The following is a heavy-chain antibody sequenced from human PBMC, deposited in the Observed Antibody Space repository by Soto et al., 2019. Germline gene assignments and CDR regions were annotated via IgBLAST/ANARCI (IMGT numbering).Heavy chain of an antibody. CDR3: AKETTLYSSSWYLSGMDV. J-gene: IGHJ6*02. CDR2: ISYDGSNK. D-gene: IGHD6-13*01. CDR1: AFTFSSYG. V-gene: IGHV3-30*18. Sequence: PGGSLRLSCTASAFTFSSYGMHWSRQAPGKGLEWVAVISYDGSNKYYTESVKGRFTISRDNAKNTLYLQMNSLRAEDTAVYFCAKETTLYSSSWYLSGMDVWGQGTTVTVSS.